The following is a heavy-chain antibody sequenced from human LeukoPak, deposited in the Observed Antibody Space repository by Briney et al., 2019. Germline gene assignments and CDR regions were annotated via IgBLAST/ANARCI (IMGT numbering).Heavy chain of an antibody. D-gene: IGHD5-12*01. CDR2: IIPILGIT. CDR1: GGTFSSYA. CDR3: ARDLLSGYDFGAFDI. Sequence: SVKVSCKASGGTFSSYAISWVRQAPGQGLEWMGRIIPILGITSYAEKFQGRVTITADTSTSTVYMELSSLRSEDTAVYCCARDLLSGYDFGAFDIWGQGTMVTVSS. V-gene: IGHV1-69*04. J-gene: IGHJ3*02.